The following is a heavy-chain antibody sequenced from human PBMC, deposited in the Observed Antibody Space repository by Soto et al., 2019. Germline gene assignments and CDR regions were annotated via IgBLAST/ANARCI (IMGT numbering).Heavy chain of an antibody. V-gene: IGHV1-69*13. Sequence: SVKVSCKASGGTFSSYVISWVRQAPGQGLEWMGGIIPIFGTANYAQKFQGRVTITADESTRTAYMELSSLRSEDTAVYYCVRSRVFIAVAGMATYYYYYGMDVWGRGTTVTVSS. CDR3: VRSRVFIAVAGMATYYYYYGMDV. CDR1: GGTFSSYV. D-gene: IGHD6-19*01. J-gene: IGHJ6*02. CDR2: IIPIFGTA.